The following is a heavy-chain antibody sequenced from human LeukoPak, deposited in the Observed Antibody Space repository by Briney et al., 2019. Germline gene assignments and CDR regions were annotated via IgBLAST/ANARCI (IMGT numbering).Heavy chain of an antibody. D-gene: IGHD2-2*01. CDR3: ARDYGSSTSCYDY. CDR2: IWYDGSNK. Sequence: GGSLRLSCAAFGFTFSSYGMHWVRQAPGKGLEWVAVIWYDGSNKYYADSVKGRFTISRDNSKNTLYLQMNSLRAEDTAVYYCARDYGSSTSCYDYWGQGTLVTVSS. CDR1: GFTFSSYG. J-gene: IGHJ4*02. V-gene: IGHV3-33*01.